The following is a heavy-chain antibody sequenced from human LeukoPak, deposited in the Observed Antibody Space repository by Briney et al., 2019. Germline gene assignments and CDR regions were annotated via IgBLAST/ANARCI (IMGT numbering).Heavy chain of an antibody. CDR1: GGSISSYY. D-gene: IGHD3-10*01. J-gene: IGHJ4*02. Sequence: ASETLSLTCTVSGGSISSYYWSWIRQPPGKGLEWLGYIYYTGSTNYNPSLKSRVTISVDTSKNQFSLKLSSVTAADTAVYYCAKGVTLDYWGQGTLVTVSS. CDR3: AKGVTLDY. CDR2: IYYTGST. V-gene: IGHV4-59*01.